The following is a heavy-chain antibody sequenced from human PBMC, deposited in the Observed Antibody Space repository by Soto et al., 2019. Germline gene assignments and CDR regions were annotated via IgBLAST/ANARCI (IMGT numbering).Heavy chain of an antibody. Sequence: QVQLAQSANEVKKPGASVRVSCKAAGYTFIRYGIAWVRQAPGQGLEWMGWISPYNDYTVYAQKFQGRVSMTADTSTRTGYMNLRSLKSDDTAVYYCARGGYYDNSWGKLSHYGLDVWGQGTSVSVSS. CDR3: ARGGYYDNSWGKLSHYGLDV. D-gene: IGHD3-16*01. J-gene: IGHJ6*02. CDR1: GYTFIRYG. CDR2: ISPYNDYT. V-gene: IGHV1-18*01.